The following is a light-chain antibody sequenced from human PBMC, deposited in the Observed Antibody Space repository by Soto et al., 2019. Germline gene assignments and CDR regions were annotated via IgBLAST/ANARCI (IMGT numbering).Light chain of an antibody. V-gene: IGKV3-15*01. CDR2: GAS. CDR1: QTVPSR. J-gene: IGKJ5*01. Sequence: EIVMTQSPATLSVSPGEGVTLSCRASQTVPSRIAWYQQKPGQAPSLLIYGASTRATGVPDRFSASGSGTDFTLTISRLEPDDFAVYYCQQYVISVTFGQGTRLEIK. CDR3: QQYVISVT.